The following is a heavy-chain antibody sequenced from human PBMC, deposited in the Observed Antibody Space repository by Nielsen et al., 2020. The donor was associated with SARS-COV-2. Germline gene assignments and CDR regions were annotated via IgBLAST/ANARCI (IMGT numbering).Heavy chain of an antibody. CDR1: GGSFSSGGSS. V-gene: IGHV4-61*08. J-gene: IGHJ4*02. CDR3: ARAYDSSGYPLGY. D-gene: IGHD3-22*01. Sequence: SETLSLTCSVSGGSFSSGGSSYSWIRQHPGKGLEWIGYIYYSGSTNYNPSLKSRVTISVDTSKNQFSLKLSSVTAADTAVYYCARAYDSSGYPLGYWGQGTLVTVSS. CDR2: IYYSGST.